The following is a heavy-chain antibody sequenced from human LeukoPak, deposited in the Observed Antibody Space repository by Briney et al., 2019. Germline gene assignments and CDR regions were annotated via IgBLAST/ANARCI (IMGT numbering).Heavy chain of an antibody. CDR3: ARDYREGSGSYTFDY. Sequence: PGGSLRLSCAASGFTFSSHSMNWVRQAPGKGLEWVSYISSSGSTIYYADSVKGRFSISRDNAKNSLHLQMNSLRVEDTAVYYCARDYREGSGSYTFDYWGQGTLVTVSS. D-gene: IGHD3-10*01. CDR1: GFTFSSHS. J-gene: IGHJ4*02. CDR2: ISSSGSTI. V-gene: IGHV3-48*01.